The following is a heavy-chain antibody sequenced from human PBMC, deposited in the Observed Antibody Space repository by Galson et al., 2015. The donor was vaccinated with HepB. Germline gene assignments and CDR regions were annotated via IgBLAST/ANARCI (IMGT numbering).Heavy chain of an antibody. CDR1: GGSISSYY. J-gene: IGHJ6*02. CDR2: IYYSGST. Sequence: ETLSLTCTVSGGSISSYYWSWIRQPPGKGLEWIGYIYYSGSTNYNPSLKSRVTISVDTSKNQFSLKLSSVTAADTAVYYCARRFYDSSRFRHYYGMDVWGQGTTVTVSS. CDR3: ARRFYDSSRFRHYYGMDV. V-gene: IGHV4-59*01. D-gene: IGHD3-22*01.